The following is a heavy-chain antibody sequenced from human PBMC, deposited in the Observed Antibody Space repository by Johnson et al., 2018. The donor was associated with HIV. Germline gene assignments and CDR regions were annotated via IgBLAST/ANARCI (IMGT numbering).Heavy chain of an antibody. J-gene: IGHJ3*02. V-gene: IGHV3-30*04. CDR2: ISYDGSNK. Sequence: QVQLVESGGGVVQPGRSLRLSCAASGFTFSSYAMHWVRQAPGKGLEWVAVISYDGSNKYYADSVKGRLTISRDNSKNTLYLQMNSLRAEDTAVYYCARPFRIAAYGGSDAFDIWGQGTMVTVSS. D-gene: IGHD6-13*01. CDR1: GFTFSSYA. CDR3: ARPFRIAAYGGSDAFDI.